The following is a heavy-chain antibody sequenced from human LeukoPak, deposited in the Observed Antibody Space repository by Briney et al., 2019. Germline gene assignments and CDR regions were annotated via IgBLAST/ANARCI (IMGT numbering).Heavy chain of an antibody. J-gene: IGHJ4*02. D-gene: IGHD5-18*01. CDR1: GFTFSSYG. Sequence: GRFLRLSCAASGFTFSSYGMHWVRQAPGKGLEWVAVIWYDGSNKYYADSVKGRFTISRDNSKNTLYLQMNSLRAEDTAVYYCVRVTHSSYSYGYGHGDYWGQGTLVTVSS. CDR3: VRVTHSSYSYGYGHGDY. CDR2: IWYDGSNK. V-gene: IGHV3-33*08.